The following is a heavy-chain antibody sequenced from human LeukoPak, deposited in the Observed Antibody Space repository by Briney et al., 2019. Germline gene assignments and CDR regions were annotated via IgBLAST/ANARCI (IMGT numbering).Heavy chain of an antibody. V-gene: IGHV3-30*18. CDR3: AKDKGAIYFDY. Sequence: GGSLRLSCAASGFTFSSYGMHWVRQAPGKGLEWVAVISYDGSNKYYADSVKGRFTISRDNSKNALYLQINSLRAEDTAVYYCAKDKGAIYFDYWGQGTLVTVSS. CDR1: GFTFSSYG. CDR2: ISYDGSNK. D-gene: IGHD2-2*02. J-gene: IGHJ4*02.